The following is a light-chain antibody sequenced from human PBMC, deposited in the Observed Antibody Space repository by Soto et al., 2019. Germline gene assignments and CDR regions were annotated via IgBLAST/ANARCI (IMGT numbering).Light chain of an antibody. CDR3: QQYNFYPWT. CDR1: QTISSW. Sequence: DIQMTQSPSTLSGSVGDRVTITCRASQTISSWLAWYQQKPGKAPKLLIYKASSLETGVPSRFSGSGSGTEFTLTISSLQPDDFATYFCQQYNFYPWTFGQGTKVDI. V-gene: IGKV1-5*03. J-gene: IGKJ1*01. CDR2: KAS.